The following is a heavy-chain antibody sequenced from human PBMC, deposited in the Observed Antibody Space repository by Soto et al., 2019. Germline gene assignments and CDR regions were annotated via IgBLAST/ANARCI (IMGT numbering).Heavy chain of an antibody. J-gene: IGHJ3*01. CDR3: ARQQYTVVTAFDV. V-gene: IGHV4-59*07. CDR2: VSYNGNT. CDR1: GGSITPYY. D-gene: IGHD2-15*01. Sequence: QVQLKESGPGLVKPADTLSLKCTVSGGSITPYYWSWIRQTPGGGLEWIGYVSYNGNTNYNPSLKSRVSISADTSKNEFSLNFTSLTAADAAIYFCARQQYTVVTAFDVWGQGTMVAVSS.